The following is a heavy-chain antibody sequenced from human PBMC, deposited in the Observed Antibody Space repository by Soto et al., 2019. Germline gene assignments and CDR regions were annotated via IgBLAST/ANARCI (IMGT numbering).Heavy chain of an antibody. J-gene: IGHJ3*02. Sequence: GGSLRLSCAASGFTFSSYAMHWVRQAPGKGLEYVSAISSNGGSTYYANSVKGRFTISRDNSKNTLYLQMGSLRAEDMAVYYCARGVGYCSGGSCQRAPFDIWGQGTMVTVSS. V-gene: IGHV3-64*01. CDR2: ISSNGGST. CDR3: ARGVGYCSGGSCQRAPFDI. D-gene: IGHD2-15*01. CDR1: GFTFSSYA.